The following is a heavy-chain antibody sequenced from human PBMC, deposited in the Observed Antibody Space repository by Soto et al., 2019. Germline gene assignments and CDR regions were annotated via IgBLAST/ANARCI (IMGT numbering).Heavy chain of an antibody. CDR1: GYTFTSYG. D-gene: IGHD5-18*01. J-gene: IGHJ6*02. V-gene: IGHV1-18*04. Sequence: ASVKVSCKASGYTFTSYGISWVRQAPGQGLEWMGWISAYNGNTNYAQKLQGRVTMTTDTSTSTAYMELRSLRSDDTAVYYCAGDRVYSYGEYYYGMDVWGQGTTVTVSS. CDR3: AGDRVYSYGEYYYGMDV. CDR2: ISAYNGNT.